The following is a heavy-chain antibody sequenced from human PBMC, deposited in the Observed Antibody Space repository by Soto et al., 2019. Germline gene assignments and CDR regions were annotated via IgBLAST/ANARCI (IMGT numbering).Heavy chain of an antibody. Sequence: GGSLRLSCAASGFTFSAYAMTWVRQAPGKGLEWVSAISDTGGHTYYADSVKGRFTISRDNSKNTLYLQMNSLRADDTAVYYCAKDVCVDRPQGYFHYWGQGTLVTVSS. CDR3: AKDVCVDRPQGYFHY. J-gene: IGHJ4*02. CDR2: ISDTGGHT. D-gene: IGHD3-9*01. CDR1: GFTFSAYA. V-gene: IGHV3-23*01.